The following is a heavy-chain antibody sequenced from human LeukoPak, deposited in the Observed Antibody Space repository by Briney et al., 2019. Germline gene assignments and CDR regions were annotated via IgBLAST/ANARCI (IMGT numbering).Heavy chain of an antibody. J-gene: IGHJ3*02. D-gene: IGHD5-18*01. CDR2: IYYSGST. V-gene: IGHV4-59*01. CDR3: ARRGYSYDAFDI. Sequence: KSSETLSLTCTVSGGSISSYYWSWIRQPPGKGLEWIGYIYYSGSTNYNPSLKSRVTISVDTSKNQFSLKLSSVTAADTAVYYCARRGYSYDAFDIWGQGTMVAVSS. CDR1: GGSISSYY.